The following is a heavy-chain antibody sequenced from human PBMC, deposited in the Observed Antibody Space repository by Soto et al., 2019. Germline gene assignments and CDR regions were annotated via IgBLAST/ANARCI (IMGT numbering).Heavy chain of an antibody. CDR1: GFTFSNYA. Sequence: GSLRLSCAASGFTFSNYAMSWVRQTPGKGLEWVSAISGSGASTYYADSVKGRFTISRDNSKNTLYLQMNSLRAEDTAVYYCARDIAGELGPFDYWGQGTLVTVSS. V-gene: IGHV3-23*01. CDR3: ARDIAGELGPFDY. D-gene: IGHD7-27*01. J-gene: IGHJ4*02. CDR2: ISGSGAST.